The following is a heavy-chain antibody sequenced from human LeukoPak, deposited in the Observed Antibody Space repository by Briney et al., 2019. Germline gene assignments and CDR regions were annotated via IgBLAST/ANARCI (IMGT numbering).Heavy chain of an antibody. J-gene: IGHJ4*02. V-gene: IGHV3-48*04. CDR1: GFTFSSYS. CDR2: ISSSSSTI. CDR3: ARTATMIVVVISYFDY. Sequence: GGSLRLSCAASGFTFSSYSMNWVRQAPGKGLEWVSYISSSSSTIYYADSVQGRFTISRDNAKNSLYLQMNSLRAEDTAVYYCARTATMIVVVISYFDYWGQGTLVTVSS. D-gene: IGHD3-22*01.